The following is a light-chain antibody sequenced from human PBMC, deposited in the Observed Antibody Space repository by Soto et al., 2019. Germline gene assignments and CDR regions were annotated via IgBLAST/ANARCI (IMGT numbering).Light chain of an antibody. V-gene: IGKV1-6*01. CDR1: QGIRND. CDR3: QQANSFPLT. J-gene: IGKJ4*01. Sequence: AIQITQSPASLSLSPGARVTITCRASQGIRNDLGWYQQKPGKAPKLLIYAASSLQSGVPSRFSGSGSGTDFTLTISSLQPEDFATYYCQQANSFPLTFGGGTKVDI. CDR2: AAS.